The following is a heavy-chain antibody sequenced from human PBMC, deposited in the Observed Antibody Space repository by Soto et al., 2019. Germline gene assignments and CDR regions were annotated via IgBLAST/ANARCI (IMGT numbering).Heavy chain of an antibody. CDR2: ISGSGGST. D-gene: IGHD3-3*01. CDR1: GFTCGSYP. CDR3: ARGYDFWSGYYYPYGMDV. V-gene: IGHV3-23*01. Sequence: PGGSLKLSCAASGFTCGSYPMSWVRQAPGKGQEWVSAISGSGGSTYYADSVKGRFTISRDNSKNTLYLQMHSLRAKDTAVYYYARGYDFWSGYYYPYGMDVWGQGTTVTVSS. J-gene: IGHJ6*02.